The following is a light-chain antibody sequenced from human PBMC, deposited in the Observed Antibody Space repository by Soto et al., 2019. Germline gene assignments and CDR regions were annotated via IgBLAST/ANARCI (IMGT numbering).Light chain of an antibody. J-gene: IGKJ1*01. CDR1: QSFSSSY. V-gene: IGKV3-20*01. CDR2: GAS. CDR3: QQYGSSPRVA. Sequence: EIVLTQSPGTLSFSPGERATLSCRASQSFSSSYLPWYQQKPGQAPRLLICGASSRATSIPDKCSGSGSGTDFTLTISRREPEDFAVDYCQQYGSSPRVAFGQGTKVDIK.